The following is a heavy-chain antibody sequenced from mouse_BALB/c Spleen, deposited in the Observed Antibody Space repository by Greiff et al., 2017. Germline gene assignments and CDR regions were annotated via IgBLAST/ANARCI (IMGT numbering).Heavy chain of an antibody. D-gene: IGHD1-1*01. Sequence: VKLMESGPELVKPGAFVKISCKASGYTFTSYDINWVKQRPGQGLEWIGWIYPGDGSTKYNEKFKGKATLTTDKSSSTAYMQLSSLTSENSAVYFCARSYYGSDWYFDVWGAGTTVTVSA. CDR3: ARSYYGSDWYFDV. J-gene: IGHJ1*01. CDR1: GYTFTSYD. CDR2: IYPGDGST. V-gene: IGHV1S56*01.